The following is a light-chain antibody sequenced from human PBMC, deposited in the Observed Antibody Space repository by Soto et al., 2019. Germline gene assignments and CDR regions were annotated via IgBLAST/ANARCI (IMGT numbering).Light chain of an antibody. CDR3: RQYGRSPLS. CDR2: GAS. J-gene: IGKJ2*01. CDR1: QSVSSSY. Sequence: EIVLTQSPGTLSLSPGERATLSCRASQSVSSSYLAWYQHKPGQAPRLLIYGASSRATGIPDRFSGSGSGTDVALAMSRLEPEDFGVYYCRQYGRSPLSFGHGTKVEIK. V-gene: IGKV3-20*01.